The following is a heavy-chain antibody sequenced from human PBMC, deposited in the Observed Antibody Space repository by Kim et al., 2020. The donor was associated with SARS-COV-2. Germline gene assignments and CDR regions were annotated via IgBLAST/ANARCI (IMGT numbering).Heavy chain of an antibody. CDR1: GHSFTNYW. Sequence: GESLKISCQGSGHSFTNYWISWVRQMPGKGLEWMGRIDPSDSYTDYSPSFQGHVTISVDKSISTAYLQWTGLKASDTAMYYCAGATSASYGMTVWGQGSSVTVSS. D-gene: IGHD2-15*01. J-gene: IGHJ6*02. CDR3: AGATSASYGMTV. V-gene: IGHV5-10-1*01. CDR2: IDPSDSYT.